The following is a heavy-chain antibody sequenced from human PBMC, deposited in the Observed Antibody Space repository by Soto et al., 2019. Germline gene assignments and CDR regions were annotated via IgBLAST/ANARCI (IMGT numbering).Heavy chain of an antibody. CDR2: IYYSGST. CDR1: GGSISSSSYY. Sequence: SESLSLTGTVSGGSISSSSYYWGWIRQPPGKGLEWIGSIYYSGSTYYNPSLKSRVTISVDTSKNQFSLKLSSVTAADTAVYYCARLMGASRYYFDYWGQGTLVTVSS. D-gene: IGHD1-26*01. CDR3: ARLMGASRYYFDY. V-gene: IGHV4-39*01. J-gene: IGHJ4*02.